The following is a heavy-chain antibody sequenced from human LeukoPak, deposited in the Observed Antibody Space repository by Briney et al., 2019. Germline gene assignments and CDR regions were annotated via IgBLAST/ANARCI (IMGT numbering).Heavy chain of an antibody. CDR2: IYNSGST. D-gene: IGHD2-8*01. Sequence: SGTLSLTCAVSGGSISSYNWWGWVRQPPGKGLEWIGEIYNSGSTNYNPSLKSRVTISVDNSKNQFSLKVSPVTAADTAVYYCARGNGPFDPWGQGTLVTVSS. J-gene: IGHJ5*02. CDR1: GGSISSYNW. CDR3: ARGNGPFDP. V-gene: IGHV4-4*02.